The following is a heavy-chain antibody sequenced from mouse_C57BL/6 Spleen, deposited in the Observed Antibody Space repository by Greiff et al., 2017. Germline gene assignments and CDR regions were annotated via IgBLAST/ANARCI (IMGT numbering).Heavy chain of an antibody. J-gene: IGHJ4*01. V-gene: IGHV5-17*01. CDR1: GFTFSDYG. Sequence: EVQRVQSGGGLVKPGGSVKLSCEASGFTFSDYGMHWVRQAPGKGLEWVGYISTGSSTTNYAETVKGRFTISIDNAKSTLFLQITSLMSEDTAMYYCAWGYYAMDYWGQGTSVTVSS. CDR3: AWGYYAMDY. CDR2: ISTGSSTT.